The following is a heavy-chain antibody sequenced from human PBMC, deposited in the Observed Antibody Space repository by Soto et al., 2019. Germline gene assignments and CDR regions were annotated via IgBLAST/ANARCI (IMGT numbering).Heavy chain of an antibody. V-gene: IGHV3-30*18. D-gene: IGHD2-2*01. CDR2: ISYDGSNK. J-gene: IGHJ6*01. CDR3: AKLPSSTSLVPKYSYYYDIQV. CDR1: GFTFSSYV. Sequence: GGSLRLSCAASGFTFSSYVMHWVRQALGKGLERVAVISYDGSNKYYADSVKGRFTISRDNSKNTLYLQMNSLRAEDTAVYYCAKLPSSTSLVPKYSYYYDIQVWGEWTT.